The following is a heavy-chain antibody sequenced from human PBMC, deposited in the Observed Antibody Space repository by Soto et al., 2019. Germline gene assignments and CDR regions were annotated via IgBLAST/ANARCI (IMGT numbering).Heavy chain of an antibody. J-gene: IGHJ6*02. CDR1: GFTFSDYY. Sequence: QVQLVESGGGLVKPGGSLRLSCAASGFTFSDYYMSWIRQAPGKRLEWVSYISSSGSTIYYADSVKGRFTISRDNAKNSLYLQMNSLRAEDTAVYYCARDKDIVATSPYFSGFYYYGMDVWGQGTTVTVSS. CDR3: ARDKDIVATSPYFSGFYYYGMDV. V-gene: IGHV3-11*01. CDR2: ISSSGSTI. D-gene: IGHD5-12*01.